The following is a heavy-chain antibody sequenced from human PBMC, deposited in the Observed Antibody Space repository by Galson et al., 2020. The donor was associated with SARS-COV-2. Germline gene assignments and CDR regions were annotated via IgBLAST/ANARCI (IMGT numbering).Heavy chain of an antibody. CDR2: ISYDGSNK. CDR1: GFTFSSYA. Sequence: GEPLKISCAASGFTFSSYAIHWVRQAPGKGLEWVAVISYDGSNKYYADSVKGRFTISRDNSKNTLYLQMNSLRAEDTAVYYCARELAPYYGMDVWGQGTTVTVSS. J-gene: IGHJ6*02. CDR3: ARELAPYYGMDV. V-gene: IGHV3-30*04.